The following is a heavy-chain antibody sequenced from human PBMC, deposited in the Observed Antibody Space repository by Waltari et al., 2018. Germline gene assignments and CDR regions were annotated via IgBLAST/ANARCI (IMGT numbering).Heavy chain of an antibody. Sequence: EVQLVESGGGLVQPGGSLGLSCAASGFMFSSYSMNWVRQAPGKGLEWVSYIGSSGSTKHYADSVRGRFTISRDNARNSLYLQMIGLRAEDTAVYYCARGHEVVAATPFDYWGQGILVIVSS. CDR2: IGSSGSTK. J-gene: IGHJ4*02. CDR3: ARGHEVVAATPFDY. V-gene: IGHV3-48*04. CDR1: GFMFSSYS. D-gene: IGHD2-15*01.